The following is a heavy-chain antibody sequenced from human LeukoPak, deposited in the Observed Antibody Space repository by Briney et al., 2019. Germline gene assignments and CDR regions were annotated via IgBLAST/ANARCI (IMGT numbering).Heavy chain of an antibody. CDR1: GGSISSGGYS. J-gene: IGHJ4*02. V-gene: IGHV4-30-2*01. CDR3: ARHISADDYFDY. D-gene: IGHD6-19*01. CDR2: IYHSGST. Sequence: PSETLSLTCAVSGGSISSGGYSWSWIRQPPGKGLEWIGYIYHSGSTYYNPSLKSRVTISVDRSKNQFSLKLSSVTAADTAVYYCARHISADDYFDYWGQGTLVTVSS.